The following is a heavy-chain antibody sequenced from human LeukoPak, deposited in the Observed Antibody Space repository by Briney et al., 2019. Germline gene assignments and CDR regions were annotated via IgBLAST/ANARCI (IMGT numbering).Heavy chain of an antibody. CDR3: ARVVGVTSNAFNI. CDR2: VNPNSGVA. D-gene: IGHD1-26*01. V-gene: IGHV1-2*02. CDR1: GYTFTGYY. Sequence: ASVKVSCKASGYTFTGYYMHWVRQAPGQGLEWMGWVNPNSGVADYLQKFQGRVTMTRDTSISTAYMELSSLRSDDTAVYYCARVVGVTSNAFNIWGQGTMVTVSS. J-gene: IGHJ3*02.